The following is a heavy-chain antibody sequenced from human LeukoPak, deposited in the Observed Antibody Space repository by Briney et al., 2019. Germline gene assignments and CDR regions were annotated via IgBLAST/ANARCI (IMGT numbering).Heavy chain of an antibody. V-gene: IGHV3-23*01. Sequence: GGSLRLSCAASGSTFSSHAMSWVRQAPGKGLEWVSSIFPSGGEIHYADSVRGRFTISRDNSKSTLSLQMNSLRAEDTAIYYCATYRQVLLPFESWGQGTLVTVSS. CDR2: IFPSGGEI. J-gene: IGHJ4*02. CDR1: GSTFSSHA. CDR3: ATYRQVLLPFES. D-gene: IGHD2-8*02.